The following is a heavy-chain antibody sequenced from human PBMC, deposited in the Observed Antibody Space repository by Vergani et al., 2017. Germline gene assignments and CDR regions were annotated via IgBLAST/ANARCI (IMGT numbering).Heavy chain of an antibody. V-gene: IGHV3-21*01. D-gene: IGHD2-15*01. CDR1: GFTFSSYS. J-gene: IGHJ6*02. Sequence: EVQLVESGGGLVKPGGSLRLSCAASGFTFSSYSMNWVRQAPGKGLEWVSSISSSSSYIYYADSVKGRFTISRDNAKSSLYLQMNSLRAEDTAVYYCARDGSGRSFSPGYYYYGMDVWGQGTTVTVSS. CDR2: ISSSSSYI. CDR3: ARDGSGRSFSPGYYYYGMDV.